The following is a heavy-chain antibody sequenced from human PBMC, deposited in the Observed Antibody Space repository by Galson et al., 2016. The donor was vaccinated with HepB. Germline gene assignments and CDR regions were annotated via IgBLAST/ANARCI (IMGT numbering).Heavy chain of an antibody. CDR2: ISYDGSNR. D-gene: IGHD1-14*01. CDR1: GFTFSNYG. J-gene: IGHJ4*02. V-gene: IGHV3-30*18. Sequence: SLRLSCAASGFTFSNYGMHWVRQAPGKGLEWVAVISYDGSNRYFADSVKGRFTISRDNSKNTLYLQMNSLRGEDTAVYYCAKGHRAFYFDYWGQGTLVTVSS. CDR3: AKGHRAFYFDY.